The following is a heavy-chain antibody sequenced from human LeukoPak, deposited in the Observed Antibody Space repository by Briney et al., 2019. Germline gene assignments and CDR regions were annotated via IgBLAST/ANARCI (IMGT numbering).Heavy chain of an antibody. V-gene: IGHV3-23*01. J-gene: IGHJ4*02. CDR3: AKEGNSAFFDY. CDR1: DDSISDYY. D-gene: IGHD4-23*01. Sequence: PSETLSLTCTVSDDSISDYYRGWIRQPPGKGLEWVSAISGSGGSTYYADPVKGRFTISRDNSKNTLYLQMNSLRAEDTAVYYCAKEGNSAFFDYWGQGTLVTVSS. CDR2: ISGSGGST.